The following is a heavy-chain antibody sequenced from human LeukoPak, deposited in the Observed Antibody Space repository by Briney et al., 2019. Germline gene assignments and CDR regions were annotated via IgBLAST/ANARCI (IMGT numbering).Heavy chain of an antibody. D-gene: IGHD3-16*02. CDR1: GYTFTSYY. Sequence: ASVKVSCKTSGYTFTSYYIHWVRQAPGQGLEWMGRINPNSGGTNYAQKFQGRVTMTRDTSISTAYMELSRLRSDDTAVYYCARGLRLGELSSHLFDYWGQGTLVTVSS. V-gene: IGHV1-2*02. J-gene: IGHJ4*02. CDR2: INPNSGGT. CDR3: ARGLRLGELSSHLFDY.